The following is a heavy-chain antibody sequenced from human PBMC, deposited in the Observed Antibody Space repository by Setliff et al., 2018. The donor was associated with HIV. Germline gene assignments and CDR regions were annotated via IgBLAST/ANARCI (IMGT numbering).Heavy chain of an antibody. V-gene: IGHV1-69-2*01. CDR2: VNPEDGET. Sequence: ASVKVSCKASGYTFTSYYVHWVRQAPGQGLEWMGHVNPEDGETIYADKFQDRVTIAADTSTDTAYMELSSLRSEDTAVYYCATLSDYDILSLDLWGQGTLVTVTS. CDR3: ATLSDYDILSLDL. J-gene: IGHJ5*02. CDR1: GYTFTSYY. D-gene: IGHD3-9*01.